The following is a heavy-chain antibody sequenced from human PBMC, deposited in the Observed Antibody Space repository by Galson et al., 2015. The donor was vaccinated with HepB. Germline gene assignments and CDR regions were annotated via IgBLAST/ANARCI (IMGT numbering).Heavy chain of an antibody. CDR1: GFTFSSYG. V-gene: IGHV3-30*18. CDR3: AKDRWSLAAMVGDGLDI. J-gene: IGHJ3*02. CDR2: ISYDGSNK. Sequence: SLRLSCAASGFTFSSYGIHWVRQAPGKGLEWVAGISYDGSNKYYVDSVKGRFTISRDNSKNTVYLQMNSLRAEDTAVYYCAKDRWSLAAMVGDGLDIWGQGTMVTVSS. D-gene: IGHD5-18*01.